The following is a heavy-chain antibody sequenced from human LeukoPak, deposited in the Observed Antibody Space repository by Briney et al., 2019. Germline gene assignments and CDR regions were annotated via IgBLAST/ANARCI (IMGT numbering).Heavy chain of an antibody. CDR2: ISGSAHKI. J-gene: IGHJ4*02. CDR3: AGRITGYSSGYVF. CDR1: GFTFSNYA. V-gene: IGHV3-23*01. D-gene: IGHD5-18*01. Sequence: GGSLRLSCVGSGFTFSNYAMSWVRQAPGKGLDWVSVISGSAHKIRYADSVRGRFTISRDNSENTVYLQMNNLRGVDTAIYYCAGRITGYSSGYVFWGQGTLVTVSS.